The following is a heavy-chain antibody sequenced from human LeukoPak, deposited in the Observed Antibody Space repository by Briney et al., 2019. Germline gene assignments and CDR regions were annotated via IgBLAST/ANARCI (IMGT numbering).Heavy chain of an antibody. CDR2: ISGSGGST. V-gene: IGHV3-23*01. CDR1: GFTFSNYA. D-gene: IGHD2-2*01. J-gene: IGHJ4*02. CDR3: AKAGSSTSSAQPDDY. Sequence: GGSLRLSCAAPGFTFSNYAMSWVRQAPGKGLEWVSAISGSGGSTYYADSVKGRFTISRDNSKNTLYLQMNSLRAEDTAVYYYAKAGSSTSSAQPDDYWGQGTLVTVSS.